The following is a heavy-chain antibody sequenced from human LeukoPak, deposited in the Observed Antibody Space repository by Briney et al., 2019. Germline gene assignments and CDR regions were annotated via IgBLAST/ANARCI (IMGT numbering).Heavy chain of an antibody. CDR3: ARGRPSWYFDY. V-gene: IGHV4-59*01. Sequence: SETLSLTCTVSGGSISSYYWSWIRQPPGKGLEWIGYIHYSGTTNYNPSLKSRVAISVDTSNNQFSLKLNSVTAADTAVYYCARGRPSWYFDYWGQGTLVTVSS. J-gene: IGHJ4*02. D-gene: IGHD6-13*01. CDR2: IHYSGTT. CDR1: GGSISSYY.